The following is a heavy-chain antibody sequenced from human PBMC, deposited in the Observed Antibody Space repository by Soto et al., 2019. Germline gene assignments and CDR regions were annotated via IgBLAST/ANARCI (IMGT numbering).Heavy chain of an antibody. CDR1: GFTFSSYW. CDR3: AREQTGYSQNYYYYYYMDV. J-gene: IGHJ6*03. D-gene: IGHD3-9*01. V-gene: IGHV3-7*01. Sequence: GGSLRLSCAASGFTFSSYWMSWVRQAPGKGLEWVANIKQDGSEKYYVDSVKGRFTISRDNAKNSLYLQMNSLRAEDTAVYYCAREQTGYSQNYYYYYYMDVWGKGTTVTVSS. CDR2: IKQDGSEK.